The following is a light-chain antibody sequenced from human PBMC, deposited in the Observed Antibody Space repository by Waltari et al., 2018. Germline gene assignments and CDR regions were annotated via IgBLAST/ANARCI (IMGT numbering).Light chain of an antibody. Sequence: DIQMTQSPSSLSASIGDRVTITCRASQSISIHLNWYQHKPGIAPRLLIYDASTLQSGVASRCSGGGSGTEFTLTISSLQPEDFATYYCQQSYSTPLLSFGPGTKVDIK. CDR1: QSISIH. V-gene: IGKV1-39*01. J-gene: IGKJ3*01. CDR2: DAS. CDR3: QQSYSTPLLS.